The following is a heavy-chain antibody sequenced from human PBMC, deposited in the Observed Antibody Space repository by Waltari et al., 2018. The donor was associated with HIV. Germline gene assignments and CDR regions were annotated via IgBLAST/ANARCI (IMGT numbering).Heavy chain of an antibody. CDR1: GGSITSYY. D-gene: IGHD3-22*01. CDR3: ASRGMHYYDSSGYYS. V-gene: IGHV4-59*01. J-gene: IGHJ4*02. CDR2: IYYSGST. Sequence: QVLLQESGPGLVKPSETLYLTCTVSGGSITSYYWRWIRQPPGKGLEWIGYIYYSGSTNYNPSLKSRATISVDTSKNQVSLKLSSVTAADTAVYYCASRGMHYYDSSGYYSWGQGTLVTVSS.